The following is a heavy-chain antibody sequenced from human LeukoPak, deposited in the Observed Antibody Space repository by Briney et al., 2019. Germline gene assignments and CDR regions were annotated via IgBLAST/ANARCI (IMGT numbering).Heavy chain of an antibody. CDR1: GYSFTSYW. V-gene: IGHV5-51*01. CDR3: ARHSSRGTVVVPAAIGY. D-gene: IGHD2-2*01. CDR2: IYPGDSDT. J-gene: IGHJ4*02. Sequence: GESLKISCKGSGYSFTSYWIGWVREMPGKGLEWMGIIYPGDSDTRYSPSFQGQVTISADESISTAYLQWSSLKASDTAMYYCARHSSRGTVVVPAAIGYWGQGTLVTVSS.